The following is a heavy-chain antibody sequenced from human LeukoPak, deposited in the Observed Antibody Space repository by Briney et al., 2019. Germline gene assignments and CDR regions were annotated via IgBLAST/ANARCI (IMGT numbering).Heavy chain of an antibody. CDR2: INGGGTST. D-gene: IGHD3-10*01. J-gene: IGHJ4*02. V-gene: IGHV3-23*01. Sequence: PGGSLRLSCAASGFTFSSYAMSWVRQAPGKGLEWVSSINGGGTSTYHADSVTGRFTISRDNSKNTLYLQMNSLRAEDTAVYYCASVRYGLGSSDWGRGTLVTVSS. CDR1: GFTFSSYA. CDR3: ASVRYGLGSSD.